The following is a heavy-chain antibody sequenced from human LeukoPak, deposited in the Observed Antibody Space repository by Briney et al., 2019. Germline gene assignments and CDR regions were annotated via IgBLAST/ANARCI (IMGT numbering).Heavy chain of an antibody. J-gene: IGHJ4*02. CDR3: AKIAAASLNFDY. D-gene: IGHD6-13*01. V-gene: IGHV3-23*01. CDR1: GFTFSNYA. CDR2: ISAGGGNT. Sequence: GGSLRLSCAASGFTFSNYAMSWVRQAPGKGLEGVSGISAGGGNTYYADSVKGRFTISRDNSKNTLYLQMNSLRAEDTAVYYCAKIAAASLNFDYWGQGTLVTVSS.